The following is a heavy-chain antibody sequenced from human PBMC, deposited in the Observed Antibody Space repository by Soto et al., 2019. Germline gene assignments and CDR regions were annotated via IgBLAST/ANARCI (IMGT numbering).Heavy chain of an antibody. Sequence: SETLSLTCTVSGGSISSYYWSWIRQPPGKGLEWIGYIYYSGSTNYNPSLKSRVTISVDTSKNQFSLKLSSVTAADTAVYSCARGDPYTLPGIAVALPSYYMDVWGKGTTVTVSS. CDR2: IYYSGST. D-gene: IGHD6-19*01. V-gene: IGHV4-59*01. J-gene: IGHJ6*03. CDR3: ARGDPYTLPGIAVALPSYYMDV. CDR1: GGSISSYY.